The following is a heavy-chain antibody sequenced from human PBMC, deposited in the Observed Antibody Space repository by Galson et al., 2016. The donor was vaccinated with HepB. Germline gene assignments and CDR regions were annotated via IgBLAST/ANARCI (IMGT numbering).Heavy chain of an antibody. CDR1: GDSISNVGRH. CDR2: IHSSGTS. CDR3: ARGRDCSRATCYSGGGWLDP. V-gene: IGHV4-39*01. J-gene: IGHJ5*02. D-gene: IGHD2-2*01. Sequence: SETLSLTCTVSGDSISNVGRHWGWFRQSPGMGLEYIGSIHSSGTSYYNPSLTSRVTVSADTSRTQFFLSLTSVTAADTAVYFCARGRDCSRATCYSGGGWLDPWGQGTLVTVSS.